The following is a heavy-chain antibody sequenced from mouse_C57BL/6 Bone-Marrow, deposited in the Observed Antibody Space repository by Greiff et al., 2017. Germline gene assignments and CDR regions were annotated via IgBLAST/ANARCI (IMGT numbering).Heavy chain of an antibody. V-gene: IGHV1-59*01. CDR2: IDPSDSYT. J-gene: IGHJ1*03. CDR1: GYTFTSYW. D-gene: IGHD1-1*01. CDR3: ARPTVVATPYWYFDV. Sequence: QVQLQQPGAELVRPGTSVKLSCKASGYTFTSYWMHWVKQRPGQGLEWIGVIDPSDSYTNYNQKFKGKATLTVDTSSSTAYMQLSSLTSEDSAVYYCARPTVVATPYWYFDVWGTGTAVTVSS.